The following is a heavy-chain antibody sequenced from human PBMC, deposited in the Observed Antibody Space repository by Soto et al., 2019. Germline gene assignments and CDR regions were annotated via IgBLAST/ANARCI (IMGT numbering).Heavy chain of an antibody. CDR2: ISSSSSTI. Sequence: GGSLRLSCAASGFTFSSYSMNWVRQAPGKGLEWVSYISSSSSTIYYADSVKGRFTISRDNAKNSLYLQMNSLRAEDTAVYYCARGGLGLTTGWFDPWGQGTLVTVSS. CDR1: GFTFSSYS. V-gene: IGHV3-48*01. J-gene: IGHJ5*02. CDR3: ARGGLGLTTGWFDP. D-gene: IGHD5-12*01.